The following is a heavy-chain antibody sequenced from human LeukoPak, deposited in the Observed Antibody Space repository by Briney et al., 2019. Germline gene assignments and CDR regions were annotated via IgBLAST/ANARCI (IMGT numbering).Heavy chain of an antibody. CDR3: AKTHPREGYEDY. V-gene: IGHV3-23*01. J-gene: IGHJ4*02. Sequence: GSLRLSCAASGFTFSSYSMNWVRQAPGKGLEWVSAITGSGSNTYYADSVKGRFTISRDNSKNTLYLQMNSLRAEDTAVYYCAKTHPREGYEDYWGQGTLVTVSS. CDR1: GFTFSSYS. D-gene: IGHD5-12*01. CDR2: ITGSGSNT.